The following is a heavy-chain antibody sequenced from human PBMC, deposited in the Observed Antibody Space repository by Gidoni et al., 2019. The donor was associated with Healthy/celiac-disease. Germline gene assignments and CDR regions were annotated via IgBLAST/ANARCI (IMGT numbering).Heavy chain of an antibody. CDR1: GGSFSGYY. CDR3: ARGMSYGSSRLGMGY. J-gene: IGHJ4*02. Sequence: QVQLQQWGAGLLKPSETLSLTCAVYGGSFSGYYWSWIRQPPGKGLEWIGEINHSGSTNYNPSLKSRVTISVDTSKNQFSLKLSSVTAADTAVYYCARGMSYGSSRLGMGYWGQGTLVTVSS. D-gene: IGHD6-6*01. CDR2: INHSGST. V-gene: IGHV4-34*01.